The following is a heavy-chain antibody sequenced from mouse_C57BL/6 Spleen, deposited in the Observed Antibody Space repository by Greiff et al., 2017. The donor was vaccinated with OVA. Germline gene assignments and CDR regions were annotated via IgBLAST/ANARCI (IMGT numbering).Heavy chain of an antibody. CDR3: ARGDYGSSYYYAMDY. CDR1: GYTFTSYW. Sequence: VQLQQSGAELVKPGASVKLSCKASGYTFTSYWMHWVKQRPGQGLEWIGMIHPNSGSTNYNEKFKSKATLTVDKSSSTDYMQLSSLTSEDSAVYYCARGDYGSSYYYAMDYWGQGTTVTVSS. V-gene: IGHV1-64*01. D-gene: IGHD1-1*01. CDR2: IHPNSGST. J-gene: IGHJ4*01.